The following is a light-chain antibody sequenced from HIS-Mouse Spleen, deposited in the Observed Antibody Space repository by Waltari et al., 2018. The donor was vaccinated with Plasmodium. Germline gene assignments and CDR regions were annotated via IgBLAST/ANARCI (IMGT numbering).Light chain of an antibody. V-gene: IGLV2-18*02. J-gene: IGLJ2*01. CDR3: SSYTSSSTYV. CDR2: EVS. Sequence: QSALTQPPSVSGSPGQSVTISCTGPSSAVGSYTRVSWYQQPPGTAPKLMIYEVSNRPSGVPDRFSGSKSGNTASLTISGLQAEDEADYYCSSYTSSSTYVFGGGTKLTVL. CDR1: SSAVGSYTR.